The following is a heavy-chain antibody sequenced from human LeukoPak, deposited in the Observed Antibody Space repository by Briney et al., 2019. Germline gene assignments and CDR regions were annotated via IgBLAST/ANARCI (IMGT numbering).Heavy chain of an antibody. Sequence: GGSLRPSCAASGFTFDDYGMSWVRQAPGKGLEWVSGINWNGGSTGYADSVKGRFTISRDNAKNSPYLQMNSLRAEDTALYYCARASYSGYDSDYWGQGTLVTVSA. J-gene: IGHJ4*02. D-gene: IGHD5-12*01. V-gene: IGHV3-20*04. CDR3: ARASYSGYDSDY. CDR2: INWNGGST. CDR1: GFTFDDYG.